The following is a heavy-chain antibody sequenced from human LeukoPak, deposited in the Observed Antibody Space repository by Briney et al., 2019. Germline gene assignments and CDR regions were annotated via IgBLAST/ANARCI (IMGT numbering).Heavy chain of an antibody. V-gene: IGHV1-2*02. CDR3: ARDPDGSEGYYFDY. D-gene: IGHD3-10*01. CDR1: GYTFTGYY. Sequence: GASVKVSCKASGYTFTGYYMHWVRQAPGQGLEWMGWINPNSGGTNYAQKFQGRVTMTRDTSISTAYMELSRLRSDDTAVYYCARDPDGSEGYYFDYWGQGTLVTVSS. CDR2: INPNSGGT. J-gene: IGHJ4*02.